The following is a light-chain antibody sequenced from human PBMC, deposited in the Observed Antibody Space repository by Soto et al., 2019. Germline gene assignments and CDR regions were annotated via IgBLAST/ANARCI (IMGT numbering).Light chain of an antibody. Sequence: QSVLTQPPSVSGAPGQRVTISCTGSHSDIGAGYDVHWYQQLPGRAPKLLIYGNNKRPSGVPDRFSGSKSGSSASLAIIGLQAEDEADYYCQAYDYSLTAFVFGGGTQLTVL. V-gene: IGLV1-40*01. CDR3: QAYDYSLTAFV. CDR1: HSDIGAGYD. J-gene: IGLJ3*02. CDR2: GNN.